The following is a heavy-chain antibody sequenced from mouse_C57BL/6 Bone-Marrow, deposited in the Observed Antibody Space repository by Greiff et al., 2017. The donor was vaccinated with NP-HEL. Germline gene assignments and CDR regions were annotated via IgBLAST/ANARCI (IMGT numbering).Heavy chain of an antibody. Sequence: QVQLQQSGAELARPGASVKLSCKASGYTFTSYGISWVKQRTGQGLEWIGEIYPRSGNTYYNEKFKGKATLTADKSSSTAYMELRSLTSEDAAVYFCARGGYYEGTYWGQGTLVTVSA. CDR1: GYTFTSYG. J-gene: IGHJ3*01. CDR2: IYPRSGNT. D-gene: IGHD2-3*01. CDR3: ARGGYYEGTY. V-gene: IGHV1-81*01.